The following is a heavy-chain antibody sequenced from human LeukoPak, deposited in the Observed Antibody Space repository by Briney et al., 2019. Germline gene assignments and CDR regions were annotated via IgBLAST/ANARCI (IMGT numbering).Heavy chain of an antibody. J-gene: IGHJ6*03. CDR2: ISSSSRYI. V-gene: IGHV3-21*01. CDR3: ARAFYDSSGYYRNYYYMDV. D-gene: IGHD3-22*01. CDR1: GFTFSSYS. Sequence: GGALRVSCAASGFTFSSYSMNWVRQAPGKGVGWVSSISSSSRYIYYADSVKGRFTISRDNAKNSLYLQMNSLRAEDTAVYYCARAFYDSSGYYRNYYYMDVWGKGTTVTVSS.